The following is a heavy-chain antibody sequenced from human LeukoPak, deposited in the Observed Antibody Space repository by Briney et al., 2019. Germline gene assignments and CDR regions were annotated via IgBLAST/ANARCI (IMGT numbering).Heavy chain of an antibody. CDR2: IYSGGST. D-gene: IGHD3-3*01. CDR1: GFTVSSNY. CDR3: ARLQGYYPNYHFDL. J-gene: IGHJ4*02. V-gene: IGHV3-53*01. Sequence: GGSLRLSCAASGFTVSSNYMSWVRQAPGKGLEWVSVIYSGGSTYYADSVKGRFTISRDNSKNTLYLQMNSLRAEDTAVYYCARLQGYYPNYHFDLWGQGTLVTVSS.